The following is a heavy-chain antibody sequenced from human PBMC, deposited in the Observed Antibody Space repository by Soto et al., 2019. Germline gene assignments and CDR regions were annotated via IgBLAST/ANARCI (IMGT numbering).Heavy chain of an antibody. CDR3: AKLSGFHYYYYGMDV. CDR1: GFTFSSYG. Sequence: QVQLVESGGGVVQPGRSLRLSCAASGFTFSSYGMHWVRQAPGKGLEWVAVISYDGSNKYYADSVKGRFTISRDNSKNTLYLQMNSLRAEDTAVYYCAKLSGFHYYYYGMDVWGQGTTVTVSS. CDR2: ISYDGSNK. V-gene: IGHV3-30*18. J-gene: IGHJ6*02.